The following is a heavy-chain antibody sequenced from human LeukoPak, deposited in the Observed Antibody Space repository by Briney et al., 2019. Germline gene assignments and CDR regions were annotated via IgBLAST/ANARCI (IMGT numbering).Heavy chain of an antibody. CDR2: ISSSSSYI. D-gene: IGHD6-13*01. CDR1: GFTVSSNY. V-gene: IGHV3-21*01. Sequence: PGGSLRLSCAASGFTVSSNYMSWVRQAPGKGLEWVSSISSSSSYIYYADSVKGRFTISRDNAKNSLYLQMNSLRAGDTAVYYCARVGQQLALDYWGQGTLVTVSS. CDR3: ARVGQQLALDY. J-gene: IGHJ4*02.